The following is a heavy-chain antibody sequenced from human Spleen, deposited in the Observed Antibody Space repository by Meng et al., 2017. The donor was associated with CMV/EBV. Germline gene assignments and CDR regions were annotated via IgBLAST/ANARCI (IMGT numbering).Heavy chain of an antibody. V-gene: IGHV3-21*01. Sequence: GGSLRLSCAASGFTYSSYSMNWVRQAPGKGLEWVSSISSSSYIYYADSLKGRFTISRDNAKNSLYLQMNSLRAEDTAVYYCARVGDGYNYDGGYYGMDVWGQGTTVTVSS. CDR2: ISSSSYI. CDR1: GFTYSSYS. CDR3: ARVGDGYNYDGGYYGMDV. D-gene: IGHD5-24*01. J-gene: IGHJ6*02.